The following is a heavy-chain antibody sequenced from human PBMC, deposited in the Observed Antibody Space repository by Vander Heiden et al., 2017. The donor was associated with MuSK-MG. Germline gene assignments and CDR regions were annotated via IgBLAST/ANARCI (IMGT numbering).Heavy chain of an antibody. D-gene: IGHD2-2*01. Sequence: QVQLQQWGAGLLKPSETLSLTCGVYGRSFSAYYWSWIRQPPGKGLEWIGEINHSGSTNYNPSIKSRVSISVDTSKSQFSLQLTSVTAADTAVYYCARQGSSCSSISCWFDPWGQGTLVTVSS. V-gene: IGHV4-34*01. J-gene: IGHJ5*02. CDR2: INHSGST. CDR1: GRSFSAYY. CDR3: ARQGSSCSSISCWFDP.